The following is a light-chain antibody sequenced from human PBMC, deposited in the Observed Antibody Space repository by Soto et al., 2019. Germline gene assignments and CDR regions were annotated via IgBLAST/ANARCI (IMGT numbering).Light chain of an antibody. J-gene: IGKJ1*01. CDR1: EDVGSN. CDR3: QQYNQWPSWT. V-gene: IGKV3-15*01. CDR2: GAS. Sequence: EIVMTQSPDTLSVSPGERVTLSCRASEDVGSNLAGYQQKVGQVPRLVIYGASSRATGMPARFSASGSGTEFTLTISSLQSEDFGVYYCQQYNQWPSWTFGQGTRVDI.